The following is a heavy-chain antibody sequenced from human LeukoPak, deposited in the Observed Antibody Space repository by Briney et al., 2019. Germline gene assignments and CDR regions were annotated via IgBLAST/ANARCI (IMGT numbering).Heavy chain of an antibody. CDR1: GFTFSGSA. CDR2: IRSKANSYAT. CDR3: TSTFSSSYYFDY. J-gene: IGHJ4*02. Sequence: GGSLRLSCAASGFTFSGSAMHWVRQASGEGLEWVGRIRSKANSYATAYAASVKGRFTISRDDSKNTAYLQMNSLKTEDTAVYYCTSTFSSSYYFDYWGQGTLVTVSS. V-gene: IGHV3-73*01. D-gene: IGHD6-6*01.